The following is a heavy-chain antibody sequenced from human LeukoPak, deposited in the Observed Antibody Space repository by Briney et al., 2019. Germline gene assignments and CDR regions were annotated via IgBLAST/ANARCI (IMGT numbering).Heavy chain of an antibody. CDR1: AGSISSSGNY. V-gene: IGHV4-31*03. D-gene: IGHD6-19*01. Sequence: SQTLSLTCTVSAGSISSSGNYWSWIRQHPGKGLEWIGYIHYSGNTYYNPSLKSRVSISVDTSENQFSLKLSSVTAADTAVYYCARHVSQWLVPYYFDYWGQGTLVTVSS. J-gene: IGHJ4*02. CDR2: IHYSGNT. CDR3: ARHVSQWLVPYYFDY.